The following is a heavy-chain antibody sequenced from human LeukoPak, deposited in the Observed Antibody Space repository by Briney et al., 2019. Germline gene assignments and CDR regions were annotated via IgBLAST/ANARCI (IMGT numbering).Heavy chain of an antibody. CDR2: IYYSGST. CDR3: ARVEAYYDILTGYDYFDY. D-gene: IGHD3-9*01. J-gene: IGHJ4*02. V-gene: IGHV4-39*07. Sequence: SETLSLTCTVSGGSISSSSYYWGWIRQPPGKGLEWIGSIYYSGSTYYNPSLKSRVTISVDTSKNQFSLKLSSVTAADTAVYYCARVEAYYDILTGYDYFDYWGQGTLVTVSS. CDR1: GGSISSSSYY.